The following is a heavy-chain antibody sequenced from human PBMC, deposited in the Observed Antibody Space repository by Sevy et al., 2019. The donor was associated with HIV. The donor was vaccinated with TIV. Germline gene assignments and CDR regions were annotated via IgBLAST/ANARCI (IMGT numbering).Heavy chain of an antibody. CDR3: ARDLITATYDFWSGYYSQEGNYYYYGMDV. D-gene: IGHD3-3*01. J-gene: IGHJ6*02. Sequence: ASVKVSCKASGYTFTSYGISWVRQAPGQGLEWMGWISAYNGNTNYAQKLQGRVTMTTDTSTSTAYMELRSLRSDDTAVYYCARDLITATYDFWSGYYSQEGNYYYYGMDVWGQGTTVTVSS. V-gene: IGHV1-18*01. CDR2: ISAYNGNT. CDR1: GYTFTSYG.